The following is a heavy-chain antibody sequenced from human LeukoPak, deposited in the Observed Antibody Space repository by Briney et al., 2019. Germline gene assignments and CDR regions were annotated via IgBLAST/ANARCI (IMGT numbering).Heavy chain of an antibody. J-gene: IGHJ4*02. V-gene: IGHV3-21*01. D-gene: IGHD3-22*01. CDR2: ISSSSYI. CDR3: ARDPEYYDSSGYGDY. Sequence: GGSLRLSCAASGFTFSSYSTNWVRQAPGKGLEWVSSISSSSYIYYADSVKGRFTISRDNAKNSLYLQMNSLRAEDTAVYYCARDPEYYDSSGYGDYWGQGTLVTVSS. CDR1: GFTFSSYS.